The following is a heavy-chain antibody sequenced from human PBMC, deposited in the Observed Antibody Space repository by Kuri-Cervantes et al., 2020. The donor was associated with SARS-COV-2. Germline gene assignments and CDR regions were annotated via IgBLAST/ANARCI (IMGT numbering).Heavy chain of an antibody. V-gene: IGHV4-38-2*02. CDR2: INHSGST. CDR1: GYSISSRYY. Sequence: SCALSGYSISSRYYWVWIRQPPGKGLEWTGEINHSGSTNYNPSLKSRVTISVDTSKNQFSLKLSSVTAADTAVYYCARDSGSGSPNFDYWGQGTLGTSPQ. J-gene: IGHJ4*02. CDR3: ARDSGSGSPNFDY. D-gene: IGHD1-26*01.